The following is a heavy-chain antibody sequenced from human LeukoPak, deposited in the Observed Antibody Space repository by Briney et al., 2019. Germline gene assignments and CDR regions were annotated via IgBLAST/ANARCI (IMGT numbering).Heavy chain of an antibody. CDR1: GYTFTNYW. CDR3: ATRPLRSSGYYFDY. V-gene: IGHV5-51*01. D-gene: IGHD3-22*01. CDR2: IYPGDSDT. Sequence: GESLKISCKGSGYTFTNYWIGWVRQMPGKGLEYMGIIYPGDSDTRYSLSFQGQVTISVDKSISTAYLQWSSLKASDTAMYYCATRPLRSSGYYFDYWGQGTLVTVSS. J-gene: IGHJ4*02.